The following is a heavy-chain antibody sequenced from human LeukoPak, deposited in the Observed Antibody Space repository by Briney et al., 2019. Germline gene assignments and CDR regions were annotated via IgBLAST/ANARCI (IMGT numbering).Heavy chain of an antibody. CDR3: AKEVPKPFDGTNLRFLEWLLSDSFDY. CDR1: GFTFSSYG. V-gene: IGHV3-23*01. Sequence: QPGGSLRLSCAASGFTFSSYGMSWVRQAPGKGLEWVSAISGSGGSTYYADSVKGRFTISRDNSMNTLYLQMNSLRAEDTAVYYCAKEVPKPFDGTNLRFLEWLLSDSFDYWGQGTLVTVSS. D-gene: IGHD3-3*01. CDR2: ISGSGGST. J-gene: IGHJ4*02.